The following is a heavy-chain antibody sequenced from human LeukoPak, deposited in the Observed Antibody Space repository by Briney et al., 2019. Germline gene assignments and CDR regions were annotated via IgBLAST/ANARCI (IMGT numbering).Heavy chain of an antibody. V-gene: IGHV1-46*01. CDR1: GYTFTSDY. CDR2: VHSSGGVI. D-gene: IGHD1-26*01. J-gene: IGHJ5*02. CDR3: AGSSHQRNWFDP. Sequence: ASVKVSCKASGYTFTSDYMNWVRQVPGQGLEWMGIVHSSGGVIKYAQEFQDRLTVTRDTSTSTIYMELSSLRSEDTAVYYCAGSSHQRNWFDPWGQGTLVIVSS.